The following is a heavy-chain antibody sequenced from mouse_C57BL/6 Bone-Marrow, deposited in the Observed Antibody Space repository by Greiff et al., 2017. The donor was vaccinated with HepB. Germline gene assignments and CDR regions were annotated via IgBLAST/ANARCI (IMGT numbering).Heavy chain of an antibody. CDR2: ISSGSSTI. D-gene: IGHD1-1*01. Sequence: EVKVVESGGGLVKPGGSLKLSCAASGFTFSDYGMHWVRQAPEKGLEWVAYISSGSSTIYYADTVKGRFTISRDNAKNTLFLQMTSLRSEDTAMYYCAREYGSGVFDYWGQGTTLTVSS. V-gene: IGHV5-17*01. J-gene: IGHJ2*01. CDR1: GFTFSDYG. CDR3: AREYGSGVFDY.